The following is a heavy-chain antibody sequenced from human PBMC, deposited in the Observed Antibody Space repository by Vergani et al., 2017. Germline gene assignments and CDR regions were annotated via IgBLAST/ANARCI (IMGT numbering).Heavy chain of an antibody. CDR2: IIPIFGTA. V-gene: IGHV1-69*01. D-gene: IGHD7-27*01. J-gene: IGHJ4*02. CDR3: ARDGVNGGSSSAPPGDFDY. CDR1: GGTFSSYA. Sequence: QVQLVQSGAEVKKPGSSVKVSCKASGGTFSSYAISWVRQAPGQGLEWMGGIIPIFGTANYAQKFQGRVTITADESTSTAYMELSSLRSEDTAVYYWARDGVNGGSSSAPPGDFDYWGQGTLVTVSS.